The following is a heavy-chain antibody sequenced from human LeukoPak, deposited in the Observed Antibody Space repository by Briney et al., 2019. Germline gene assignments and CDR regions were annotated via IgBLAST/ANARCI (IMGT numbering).Heavy chain of an antibody. J-gene: IGHJ4*02. CDR3: AKGPWYYYDSSGYLGY. CDR1: GVTFDDYA. D-gene: IGHD3-22*01. Sequence: PGGSLRLSCAASGVTFDDYAMHWVRQAPGKGLEWVSGISWNSGSIGYADSVKGRFTISRDNAKNSLYLQMNSLRAEDTALYYCAKGPWYYYDSSGYLGYWGQGTLVTVSS. CDR2: ISWNSGSI. V-gene: IGHV3-9*01.